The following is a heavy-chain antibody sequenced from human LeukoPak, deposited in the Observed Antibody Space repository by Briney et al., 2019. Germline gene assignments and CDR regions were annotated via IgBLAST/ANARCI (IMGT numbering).Heavy chain of an antibody. CDR3: RTDRYGDYAEYTDY. D-gene: IGHD4-17*01. J-gene: IGHJ4*02. CDR2: INPNSGGT. Sequence: ASVKVSCKASGYTFTGYYMHWVRQAPGQGLEWMGWINPNSGGTNYAQKFQGRVTMTRDTSISTAYMELSRLRSDDTAVYYCRTDRYGDYAEYTDYWGQGTLVTVSS. CDR1: GYTFTGYY. V-gene: IGHV1-2*02.